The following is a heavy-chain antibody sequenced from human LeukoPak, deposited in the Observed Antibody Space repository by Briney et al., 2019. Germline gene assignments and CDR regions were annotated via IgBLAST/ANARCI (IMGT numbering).Heavy chain of an antibody. Sequence: SQTLSLTCVISGDSVSSTTAAWNWIRQSPSRGLEWLGRTFYRSRWFNDYAVSMRGRLTINPDTSKNQFSLQLNSVTPEDTAVYYCARHLRASGLTPESAFDIWGQGTMVTVSS. CDR3: ARHLRASGLTPESAFDI. D-gene: IGHD1-14*01. V-gene: IGHV6-1*01. CDR2: TFYRSRWFN. J-gene: IGHJ3*02. CDR1: GDSVSSTTAA.